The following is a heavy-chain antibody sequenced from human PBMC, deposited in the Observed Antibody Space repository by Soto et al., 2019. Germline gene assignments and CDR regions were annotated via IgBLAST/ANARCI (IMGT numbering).Heavy chain of an antibody. V-gene: IGHV1-8*01. D-gene: IGHD3-16*01. Sequence: QVQLVQSGAEVKKPGASVMVSCEASGDTFTNYEINWVRQATGQGLGRLGWVSLNTGNTGYAQRFQGRVSXXXXXXXXXXXXXXXXXXXXXXXXXXXXXXXRGSRYFYYLDVWGKGTTVIVSS. CDR3: XXXXRGSRYFYYLDV. J-gene: IGHJ6*03. CDR2: VSLNTGNT. CDR1: GDTFTNYE.